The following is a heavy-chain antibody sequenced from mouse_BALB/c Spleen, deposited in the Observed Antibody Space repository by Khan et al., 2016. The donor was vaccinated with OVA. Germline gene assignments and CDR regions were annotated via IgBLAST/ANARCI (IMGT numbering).Heavy chain of an antibody. J-gene: IGHJ3*01. D-gene: IGHD2-4*01. CDR2: IWSAGST. CDR3: ARRGYDYGRGALFAY. CDR1: GFSLPNYS. Sequence: VQLQESGPGLAQPSQSLSITCTVSGFSLPNYSVHWVRQSPGKGLEWLGVIWSAGSTDYNEAFISRLTISKDNSRSQVFFKMNNLQPNDTAIYYCARRGYDYGRGALFAYWGQGTLVTVSA. V-gene: IGHV2-2*02.